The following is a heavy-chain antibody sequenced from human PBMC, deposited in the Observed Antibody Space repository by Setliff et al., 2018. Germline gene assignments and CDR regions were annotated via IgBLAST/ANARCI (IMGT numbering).Heavy chain of an antibody. J-gene: IGHJ5*02. CDR3: ARDGPHCVTSSCPGAWFDP. CDR1: GGSISSNY. CDR2: IYSSGNI. Sequence: PSETLSLTCTVSGGSISSNYWSWIRQPPGEGLEWIGYIYSSGNIKYNPSLKSRVTISLDTSKNQFSLKLSSVTAADTAVYYCARDGPHCVTSSCPGAWFDPWGQGILVTVSS. V-gene: IGHV4-4*09. D-gene: IGHD2-2*01.